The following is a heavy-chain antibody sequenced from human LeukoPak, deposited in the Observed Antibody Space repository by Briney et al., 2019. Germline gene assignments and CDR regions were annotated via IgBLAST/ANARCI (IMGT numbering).Heavy chain of an antibody. J-gene: IGHJ4*02. CDR3: ASGRYCSGGSCYWGSDY. CDR2: ISSSSRYI. CDR1: GFTFSSYS. V-gene: IGHV3-21*01. Sequence: GGSLRLSCAASGFTFSSYSMNWVRQAPGKGLEWVSSISSSSRYIYYADAVKGRFTISRDNAENSLYLQMNSLRDEDTAVYYCASGRYCSGGSCYWGSDYWGQGTLVTVSS. D-gene: IGHD2-15*01.